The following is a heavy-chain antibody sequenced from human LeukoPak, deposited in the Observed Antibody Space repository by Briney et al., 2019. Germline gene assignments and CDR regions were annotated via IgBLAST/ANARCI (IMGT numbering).Heavy chain of an antibody. J-gene: IGHJ4*02. D-gene: IGHD4-17*01. CDR2: IKSKTDGGTT. CDR1: GFTFSNAW. Sequence: GGSLGLSCAASGFTFSNAWMSWVRQAPGKGLEWVGRIKSKTDGGTTDYAAPVKGRFTISRDDSKNTLYLQMNSLKTEDTAVYYCTTDLSHPTTVTKGYWGQGTLVTVSS. CDR3: TTDLSHPTTVTKGY. V-gene: IGHV3-15*01.